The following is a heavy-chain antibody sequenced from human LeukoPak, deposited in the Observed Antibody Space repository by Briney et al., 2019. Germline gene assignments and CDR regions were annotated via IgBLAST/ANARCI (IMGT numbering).Heavy chain of an antibody. CDR3: ARGDFNDYGDYVDTFEI. CDR1: GFTFSSYW. J-gene: IGHJ3*02. CDR2: IKPDGSEK. Sequence: GGSLRLSCAASGFTFSSYWMSWVRQAPGKGLEWVANIKPDGSEKYCVDSVKGRFTISRDNAKKSLYLQMNSLRAEDTAVYYCARGDFNDYGDYVDTFEIWGQGTMVTVSA. D-gene: IGHD4-17*01. V-gene: IGHV3-7*01.